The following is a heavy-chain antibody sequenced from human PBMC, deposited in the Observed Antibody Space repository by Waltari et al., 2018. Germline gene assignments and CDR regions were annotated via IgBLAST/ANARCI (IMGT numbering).Heavy chain of an antibody. CDR1: GLTLSNFA. V-gene: IGHV3-23*01. Sequence: EVQLLESGGDLVQPGGSLSLACAGSGLTLSNFAMMWVRQAPGKGLEWVASIRISGTSTKYTDSVKGRFTISRDNSKNTLYLQMNSLSAEDTAVYFCAKRDYDYGVDVWGQGTLVTVSS. CDR3: AKRDYDYGVDV. CDR2: IRISGTST. J-gene: IGHJ6*02.